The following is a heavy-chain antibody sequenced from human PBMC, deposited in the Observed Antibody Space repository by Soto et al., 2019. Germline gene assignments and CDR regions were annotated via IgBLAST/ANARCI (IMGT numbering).Heavy chain of an antibody. V-gene: IGHV3-15*07. D-gene: IGHD5-18*01. Sequence: GGSLRLSCAASGFSFSNACMNWVRQAPGKGLEWVGRIKSKTDGGTTDYAAPVKGRFTISRDDSKNTLYLQMNSLKTEDTAVYYCTTDRAGYSYGYYYYYGMDVWGQGTTVTVSS. J-gene: IGHJ6*02. CDR1: GFSFSNAC. CDR2: IKSKTDGGTT. CDR3: TTDRAGYSYGYYYYYGMDV.